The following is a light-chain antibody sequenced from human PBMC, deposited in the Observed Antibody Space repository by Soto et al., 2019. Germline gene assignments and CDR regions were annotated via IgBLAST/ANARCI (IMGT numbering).Light chain of an antibody. J-gene: IGKJ1*01. CDR1: QSVSSSY. CDR2: GAS. V-gene: IGKV3-20*01. CDR3: QQYGNSPQT. Sequence: ESVLTQSPGTLSLSPVERATLSCRASQSVSSSYLAWYQQKPGQAPRLLIYGASSRASGIPDRFSGSGSGTDFTLTISRLEPEDFAVYYCQQYGNSPQTFGQGTKVDNK.